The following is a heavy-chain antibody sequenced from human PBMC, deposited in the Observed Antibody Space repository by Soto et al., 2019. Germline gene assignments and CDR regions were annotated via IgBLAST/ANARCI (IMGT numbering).Heavy chain of an antibody. CDR3: AFEGNWNDGRPPRMYV. D-gene: IGHD1-20*01. CDR1: GGTFSSYA. Sequence: QVQLVQSGAEVTKPGSSVKVSCKASGGTFSSYAISWVRQVTGQGLEWMGGILPIFGTANYAQKFQGRVTITSDESTSTAYMELRSLRSEDTAVYYCAFEGNWNDGRPPRMYVWGQGTTVTVSS. J-gene: IGHJ6*02. V-gene: IGHV1-69*05. CDR2: ILPIFGTA.